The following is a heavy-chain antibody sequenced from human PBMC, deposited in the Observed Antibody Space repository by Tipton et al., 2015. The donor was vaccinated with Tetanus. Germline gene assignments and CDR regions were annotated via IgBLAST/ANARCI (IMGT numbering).Heavy chain of an antibody. CDR3: ARGHGSGRNSFRFEY. CDR1: GGLISTGGYS. Sequence: TLSLTCVVSGGLISTGGYSWSWFRQPPGKGLEWIGCIYHSGSTYYNPSLKSRVTISVNMAKKQFSLKLNSVTAADTAVYYCARGHGSGRNSFRFEYWGQGTLVTVSS. V-gene: IGHV4-30-2*01. D-gene: IGHD3-10*01. CDR2: IYHSGST. J-gene: IGHJ4*02.